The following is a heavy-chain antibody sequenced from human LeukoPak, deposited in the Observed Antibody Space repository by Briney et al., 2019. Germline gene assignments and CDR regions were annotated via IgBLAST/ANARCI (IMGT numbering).Heavy chain of an antibody. J-gene: IGHJ4*02. CDR2: ISYDGSNK. D-gene: IGHD1-26*01. V-gene: IGHV3-30*04. CDR1: GFTFSSYA. Sequence: GGSLRLSCAASGFTFSSYAMHWVRQAPGKGLEWVALISYDGSNKYYADSVKGRFTISRDNSKNTLYLQMNSLRVEDTAVYYCANYGGSYEFDHWGQGTLVTVSS. CDR3: ANYGGSYEFDH.